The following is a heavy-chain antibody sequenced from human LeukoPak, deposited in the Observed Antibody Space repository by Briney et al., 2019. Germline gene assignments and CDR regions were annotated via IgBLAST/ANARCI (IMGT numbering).Heavy chain of an antibody. CDR1: GGTFSSYA. D-gene: IGHD5-18*01. J-gene: IGHJ4*02. CDR2: TIPILGIA. Sequence: GASVKVSCKASGGTFSSYAISWVRQAPGQGLEWMGRTIPILGIANYAQKFQGRVTITADKSTSTAYMELSSLRSEDTAVYYCARVGADTAMGHPFDYWGQGTLVTVSS. V-gene: IGHV1-69*04. CDR3: ARVGADTAMGHPFDY.